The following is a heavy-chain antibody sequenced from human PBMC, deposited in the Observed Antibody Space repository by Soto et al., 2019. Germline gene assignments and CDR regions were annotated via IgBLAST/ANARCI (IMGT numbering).Heavy chain of an antibody. CDR3: VRVLKSIGWDNDVFDI. J-gene: IGHJ3*02. Sequence: PGGSLRLSCAASGFSLSGYWMHWVRQAPGKGLVWVSRIDTYGSATKYADSVEGRFSISKDNAENTLYLQMNNLRADDTAVYYCVRVLKSIGWDNDVFDIWGQGTMVTVPS. CDR1: GFSLSGYW. D-gene: IGHD6-19*01. V-gene: IGHV3-74*01. CDR2: IDTYGSAT.